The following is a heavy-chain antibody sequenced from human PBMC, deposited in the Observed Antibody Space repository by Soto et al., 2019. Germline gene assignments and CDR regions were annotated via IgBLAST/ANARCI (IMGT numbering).Heavy chain of an antibody. CDR1: GGTFRSYP. Sequence: QVQLVQSGAEVKRPGSSVKVSCKASGGTFRSYPISWVRQAPGQGLEWMGGTNGNLGTGNYAQKFRGRLTITTDISTTTDYMELSSLTSEDTAVYDCARRDSHGFFRYFDNWGQGTLVTVSS. CDR2: TNGNLGTG. CDR3: ARRDSHGFFRYFDN. D-gene: IGHD3-10*01. V-gene: IGHV1-69*06. J-gene: IGHJ4*02.